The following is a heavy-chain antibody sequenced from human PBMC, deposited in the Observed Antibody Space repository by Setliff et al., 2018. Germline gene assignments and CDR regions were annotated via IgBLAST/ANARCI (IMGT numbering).Heavy chain of an antibody. V-gene: IGHV4-39*06. D-gene: IGHD3-22*01. CDR1: GGSISSSSHY. CDR3: ARDPHYDPTYSLPGHAFDF. J-gene: IGHJ3*01. Sequence: SETLSLTCTVSGGSISSSSHYWGWIRQPPGKGLEWIGSLFDGGSAYYSPSLKSRASISLDASKNQFALKLTSATAADTAVYYCARDPHYDPTYSLPGHAFDFWGQGIMVTVS. CDR2: LFDGGSA.